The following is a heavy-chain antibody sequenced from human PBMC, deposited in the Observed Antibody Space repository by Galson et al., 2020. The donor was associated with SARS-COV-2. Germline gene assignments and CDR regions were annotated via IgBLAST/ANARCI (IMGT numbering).Heavy chain of an antibody. Sequence: RGYLRLSCAASGFTFSSYAMHWVRQAPGKGLEWVAVISYDGSNKYYADSVKGRFTISRDNSKNTLYLQMNSLRAEDTAVYYCAYGSGSSFDYWGQGTLVTVSS. V-gene: IGHV3-30-3*01. D-gene: IGHD3-10*01. CDR1: GFTFSSYA. CDR3: AYGSGSSFDY. J-gene: IGHJ4*02. CDR2: ISYDGSNK.